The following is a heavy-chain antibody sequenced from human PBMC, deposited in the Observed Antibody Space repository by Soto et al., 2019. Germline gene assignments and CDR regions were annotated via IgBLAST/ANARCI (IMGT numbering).Heavy chain of an antibody. CDR1: GFSFGSSW. CDR3: ARDVSPGSSSLYLDAFDS. V-gene: IGHV3-7*05. J-gene: IGHJ3*02. D-gene: IGHD6-13*01. Sequence: EVQLVESGGDLVQPGGSLRLSCAASGFSFGSSWMTWVRQAPGKGLEWVANIKKDGSTIKYLDSVRGRCTVSRENAKNSLYLEMNSLRAEDTALYYCARDVSPGSSSLYLDAFDSWGQGTMVTVSS. CDR2: IKKDGSTI.